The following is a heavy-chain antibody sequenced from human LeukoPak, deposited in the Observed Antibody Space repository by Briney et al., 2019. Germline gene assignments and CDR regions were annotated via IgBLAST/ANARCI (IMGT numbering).Heavy chain of an antibody. CDR2: IRYDGSNK. Sequence: GESLRLSCAASGFTFSSYGMHWVRQAPGKGLEWVAFIRYDGSNKYYADSVKGRFTISRDNSKNTLYLQMNSLRAEDTAVYYCAKDASFLVAATPCAFDIWGQGTMVTVSS. J-gene: IGHJ3*02. V-gene: IGHV3-30*02. CDR3: AKDASFLVAATPCAFDI. D-gene: IGHD2-15*01. CDR1: GFTFSSYG.